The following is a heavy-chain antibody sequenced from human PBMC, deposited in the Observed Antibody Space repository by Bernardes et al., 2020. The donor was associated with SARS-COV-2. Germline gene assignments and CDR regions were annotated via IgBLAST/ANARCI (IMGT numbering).Heavy chain of an antibody. CDR3: TRESYYDSSGYYAANPYYYYYGMDV. Sequence: ESLKISCKGSGYSFTSYWIGWVRQMPGKGLEWMGIIYPGDSDTRYSPSFQGQVTISADKSISTAYLQWSSLKASDTAVYYCTRESYYDSSGYYAANPYYYYYGMDVWGQGTTVTVSS. CDR1: GYSFTSYW. CDR2: IYPGDSDT. V-gene: IGHV5-51*01. D-gene: IGHD3-22*01. J-gene: IGHJ6*02.